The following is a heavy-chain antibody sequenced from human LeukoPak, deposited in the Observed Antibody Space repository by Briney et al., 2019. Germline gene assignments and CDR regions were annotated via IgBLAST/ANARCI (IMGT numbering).Heavy chain of an antibody. CDR1: GFTFSDYY. CDR2: ISSSSSTI. CDR3: AFSGNYGVY. V-gene: IGHV3-11*04. Sequence: GGSLRLSCAASGFTFSDYYMSWIRQPPGKGLEWVSYISSSSSTIYYADSVKGRFTISRDNAKKLVLLQMNSLRAEDTAVYYCAFSGNYGVYWGQGTLVTVSS. D-gene: IGHD1-26*01. J-gene: IGHJ4*02.